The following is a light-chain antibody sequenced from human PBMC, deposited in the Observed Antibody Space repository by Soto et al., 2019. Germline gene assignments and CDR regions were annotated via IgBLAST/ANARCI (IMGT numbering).Light chain of an antibody. Sequence: ETVLTQSPATLSLSPGERATLSCRASQSIGTYLAWYQQRPGQAPRLLIHGASNRATGIPARFSGSGSGTDFTLTISSLEPEDFAVYYGQQRIHWPPFTFGPGTKVDLK. V-gene: IGKV3-11*01. CDR3: QQRIHWPPFT. CDR1: QSIGTY. J-gene: IGKJ3*01. CDR2: GAS.